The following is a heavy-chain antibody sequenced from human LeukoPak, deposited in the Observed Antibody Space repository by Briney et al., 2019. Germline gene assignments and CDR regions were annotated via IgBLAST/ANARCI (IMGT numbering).Heavy chain of an antibody. Sequence: GGSLRLSCAASGFTFSSYWMSWVRQAPGKGLEWVANIKEDGSEIQYVDSVKGRSTISRDNAKNSLYLQMNSLRAEDTAVYYCARATASNWFDPWGQGTLVTVSS. CDR2: IKEDGSEI. J-gene: IGHJ5*02. CDR3: ARATASNWFDP. CDR1: GFTFSSYW. D-gene: IGHD2-21*01. V-gene: IGHV3-7*01.